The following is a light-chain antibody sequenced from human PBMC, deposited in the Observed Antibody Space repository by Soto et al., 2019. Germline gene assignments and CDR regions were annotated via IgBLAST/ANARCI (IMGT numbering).Light chain of an antibody. Sequence: EIVMTQSPATLSVSPGERATLSCWASQSVSSNLAWYQQKPGQAPRLLIYDVSTRATGIPTRFSGSGSGTDFTLTISRLEPEDFAVYFCQQYDNLSWTFGQGTKVDIK. CDR3: QQYDNLSWT. V-gene: IGKV3D-15*01. J-gene: IGKJ1*01. CDR2: DVS. CDR1: QSVSSN.